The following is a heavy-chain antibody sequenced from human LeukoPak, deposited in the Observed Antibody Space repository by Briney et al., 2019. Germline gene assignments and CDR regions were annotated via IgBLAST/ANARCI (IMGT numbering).Heavy chain of an antibody. CDR3: ARGGSGSRTNVMWY. CDR1: GFTFTSHV. V-gene: IGHV3-23*01. CDR2: ISGSGSNT. Sequence: GGSLRLSCATSGFTFTSHVMTWVRQAPGKGPEWVAGISGSGSNTRYADSVRGRFTISRDNSKNTVYLQMGSLRAEDMAVYYCARGGSGSRTNVMWYWGQGTLVTVSS. D-gene: IGHD3-10*01. J-gene: IGHJ4*02.